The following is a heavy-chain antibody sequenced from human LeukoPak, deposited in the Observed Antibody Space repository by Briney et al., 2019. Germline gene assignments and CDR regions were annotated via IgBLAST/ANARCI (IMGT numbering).Heavy chain of an antibody. CDR2: IYHSGST. CDR3: ARGGYCSSTSCSGWFDP. CDR1: GGSFSGYY. D-gene: IGHD2-2*01. V-gene: IGHV4-34*01. Sequence: SETLSLTCAVYGGSFSGYYWSWIRQPPGKGLEWIGYIYHSGSTYYNPSLKSRVTISVDRSKNQFSLKLSSVTAADTAVYYCARGGYCSSTSCSGWFDPWGQGTLVTVSS. J-gene: IGHJ5*02.